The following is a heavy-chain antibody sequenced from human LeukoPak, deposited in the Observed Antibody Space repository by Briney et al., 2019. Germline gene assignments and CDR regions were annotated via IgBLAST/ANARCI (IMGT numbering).Heavy chain of an antibody. CDR1: GYTFTGYY. Sequence: ASVKVSCKASGYTFTGYYMHWVRQAPGQGLEWMGWINPNSGGTNYAQKFQGRVTMTRDTSISTAYMELSRLRSDGTAVYYCARDQSIAVAGTLKVGFDPWGQGTLVTVSS. D-gene: IGHD6-19*01. CDR2: INPNSGGT. CDR3: ARDQSIAVAGTLKVGFDP. V-gene: IGHV1-2*02. J-gene: IGHJ5*02.